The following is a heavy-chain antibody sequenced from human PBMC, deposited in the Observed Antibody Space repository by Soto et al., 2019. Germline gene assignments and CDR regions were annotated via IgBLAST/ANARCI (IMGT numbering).Heavy chain of an antibody. CDR1: GGSFSGYY. J-gene: IGHJ6*02. CDR2: INHSGST. Sequence: SETLSLTCAVYGGSFSGYYWSWIRQPPGKGLEWIGEINHSGSTNYNPSLKSRVTISVDTSKNQFSLKLSSVTAADTAVYYCARFCGGDCSYGMDVWGQGTTVTVSS. CDR3: ARFCGGDCSYGMDV. D-gene: IGHD2-21*02. V-gene: IGHV4-34*01.